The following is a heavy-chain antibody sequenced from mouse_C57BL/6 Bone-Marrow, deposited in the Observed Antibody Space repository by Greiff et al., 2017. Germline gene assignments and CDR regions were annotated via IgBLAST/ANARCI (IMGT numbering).Heavy chain of an antibody. J-gene: IGHJ4*01. D-gene: IGHD2-4*01. CDR1: GYTFTNYW. Sequence: QVQLKQPGAELVKPGASVKLSCKASGYTFTNYWMHWVKQRPGQGLEWIGMMHPNGGSPDYNEKFKSEATLSVDKSSRKAYMELSSLTSEDSAVYYCARSYDYGDYTMDYWGQGTSVTVSS. CDR2: MHPNGGSP. CDR3: ARSYDYGDYTMDY. V-gene: IGHV1-64*01.